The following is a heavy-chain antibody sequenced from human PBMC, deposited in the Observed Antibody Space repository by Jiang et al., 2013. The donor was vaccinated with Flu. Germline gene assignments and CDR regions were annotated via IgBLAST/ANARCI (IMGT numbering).Heavy chain of an antibody. J-gene: IGHJ4*02. V-gene: IGHV5-51*01. CDR2: IYPGDSDT. CDR3: ARVASGYPPRYYFDY. CDR1: GYSFTSYW. Sequence: GAEVKKPGESLRISCKGSGYSFTSYWIGWVRQMPGKGLEWMGIIYPGDSDTRYSPSFQGQVTISADKSISTAYLQWSSLKASDTAMYYCARVASGYPPRYYFDYWGQGTLVTVSS. D-gene: IGHD3-22*01.